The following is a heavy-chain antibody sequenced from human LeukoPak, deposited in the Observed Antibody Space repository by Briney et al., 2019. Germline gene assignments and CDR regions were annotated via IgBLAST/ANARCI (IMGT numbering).Heavy chain of an antibody. V-gene: IGHV1-8*01. Sequence: ASVKVSCKASGYTFTSYDINWVRQATGQGLEWMGWMNPTSGDTGYAQKFQGRVTMTRNTSISTAYMELSRLRSEDTAVYYCARFGELLFDYWGQGTLVTVSS. CDR3: ARFGELLFDY. CDR2: MNPTSGDT. D-gene: IGHD3-10*01. J-gene: IGHJ4*02. CDR1: GYTFTSYD.